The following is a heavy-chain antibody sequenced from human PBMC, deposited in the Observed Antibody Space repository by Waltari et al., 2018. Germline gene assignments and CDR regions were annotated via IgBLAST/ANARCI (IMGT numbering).Heavy chain of an antibody. CDR2: IYYSGST. V-gene: IGHV4-59*01. CDR1: GGSISSYY. Sequence: QVQLQESGPGLVKPSETLSLTCTVSGGSISSYYWSWIRQPPGKGLEWIGDIYYSGSTNYNPSLKSRFTISVDTSKNQFSLKRSSVTAADTAVYYCARGFFIFDYWGQGTLVTVSS. D-gene: IGHD3-10*01. J-gene: IGHJ4*02. CDR3: ARGFFIFDY.